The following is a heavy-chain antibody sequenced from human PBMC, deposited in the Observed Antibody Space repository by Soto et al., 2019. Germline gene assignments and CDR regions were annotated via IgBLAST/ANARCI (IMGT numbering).Heavy chain of an antibody. D-gene: IGHD3-10*01. CDR2: ISSSSSYT. J-gene: IGHJ4*02. Sequence: GSLRLSCAASGFTFSDYYMSWIRQAPGKGLEWVSYISSSSSYTNYADSVKGRFTISRDNAKNSLYLQMNSLRAEDTAVYYCARDLWFGESFRYYFDYWAQGTLVTVSS. CDR1: GFTFSDYY. V-gene: IGHV3-11*05. CDR3: ARDLWFGESFRYYFDY.